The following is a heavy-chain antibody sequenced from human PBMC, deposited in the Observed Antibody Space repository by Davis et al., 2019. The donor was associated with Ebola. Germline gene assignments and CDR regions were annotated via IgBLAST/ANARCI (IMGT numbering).Heavy chain of an antibody. CDR1: GFSLSTSGVG. J-gene: IGHJ5*02. D-gene: IGHD4-17*01. CDR3: ARTFYGDYHNWFDP. Sequence: SGPTLVKPTQTLTLTCTFSGFSLSTSGVGVGWIRQPPGKALEWLALIYWDDDKRYSPSLKSRLTITKDTSKNQVVLTMTNMDPVDTATYYCARTFYGDYHNWFDPWGQGTLVTVSS. V-gene: IGHV2-5*02. CDR2: IYWDDDK.